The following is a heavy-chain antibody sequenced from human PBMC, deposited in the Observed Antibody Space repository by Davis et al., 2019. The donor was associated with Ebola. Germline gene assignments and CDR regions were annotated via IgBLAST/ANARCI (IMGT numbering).Heavy chain of an antibody. V-gene: IGHV3-23*01. CDR3: ARVSLQWLVPN. D-gene: IGHD6-19*01. CDR2: SGGRGGGT. J-gene: IGHJ4*02. CDR1: GFTFSSYV. Sequence: GESLKISCAASGFTFSSYVMSWVRQAPGKGLEWVSSSGGRGGGTDYADSVKGRFTISRDNAKNSLYLQMNSLRDEDTAVYYCARVSLQWLVPNWGQGTLVTVSS.